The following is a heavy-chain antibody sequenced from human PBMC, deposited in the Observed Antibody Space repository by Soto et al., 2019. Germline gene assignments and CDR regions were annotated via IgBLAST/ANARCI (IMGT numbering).Heavy chain of an antibody. CDR2: IYYSGST. CDR3: GREAVKDDFWSGYYSPYYYYYLDV. J-gene: IGHJ6*03. Sequence: QVQLQESGPGLVKPSETLSLTCTVSGGSLSRYFWSWIRQPPGKGLEWIGYIYYSGSTNYNPSLKGRVTISVDTSKNQFSLNLRSATAADTAVYYCGREAVKDDFWSGYYSPYYYYYLDVWGKGTTVTVSS. CDR1: GGSLSRYF. D-gene: IGHD3-3*01. V-gene: IGHV4-59*01.